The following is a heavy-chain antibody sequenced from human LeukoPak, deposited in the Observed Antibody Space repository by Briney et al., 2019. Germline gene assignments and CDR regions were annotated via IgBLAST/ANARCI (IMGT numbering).Heavy chain of an antibody. Sequence: GGSLRLSCATSGFTFSDYSMNWVRQAPGKGLEWVSAITGRGDSTFYAGPVKGRFTISRDNSKNTLYLQMNSLRAEDTAVYYCAKELYTGSYFTSDYWGQGSLVSVSS. CDR3: AKELYTGSYFTSDY. D-gene: IGHD1-26*01. CDR2: ITGRGDST. V-gene: IGHV3-23*01. J-gene: IGHJ4*02. CDR1: GFTFSDYS.